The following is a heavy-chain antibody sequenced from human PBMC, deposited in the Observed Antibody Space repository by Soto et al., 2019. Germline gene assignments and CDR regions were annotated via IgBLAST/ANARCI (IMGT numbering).Heavy chain of an antibody. CDR1: GGTFSSYA. D-gene: IGHD6-19*01. CDR3: AGSPSSGWYGDAFDI. CDR2: IIPIFGTA. V-gene: IGHV1-69*06. Sequence: LVKVSCKASGGTFSSYAISWVRQAPGQGLEWMGGIIPIFGTASYAQKFQGRVTITADKSTSTAYMELSSLRSEDTAVYYCAGSPSSGWYGDAFDIWGQGTMVTVSS. J-gene: IGHJ3*02.